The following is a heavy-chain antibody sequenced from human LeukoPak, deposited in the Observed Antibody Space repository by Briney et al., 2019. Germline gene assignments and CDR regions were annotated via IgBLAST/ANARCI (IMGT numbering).Heavy chain of an antibody. D-gene: IGHD3-16*02. CDR3: ARGGYDYVWGSYQRTLFDY. J-gene: IGHJ4*02. CDR2: IYHSGST. CDR1: GGSISSSNW. V-gene: IGHV4-4*02. Sequence: SETLSLTCAVSGGSISSSNWWSWVRQPPGKGLEWIGEIYHSGSTNYNPSLKSRVTISVDKSKNQFSLKLSSVTAADTAVYYCARGGYDYVWGSYQRTLFDYWGQGTLVTVSS.